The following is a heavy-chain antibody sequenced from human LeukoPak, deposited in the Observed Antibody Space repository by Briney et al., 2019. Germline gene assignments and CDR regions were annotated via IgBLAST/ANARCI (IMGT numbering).Heavy chain of an antibody. Sequence: GGSLRLSCAASGLTFSSYSMNWVRQAPGKGLEWVSSISSSSSYIYYADSVKGRFTISRDNAKNSLYLQMKSLRAEDTAVYHCAKSYYYGSGSYSRNNWFDPWGQGTLVTVSS. CDR2: ISSSSSYI. V-gene: IGHV3-21*04. D-gene: IGHD3-10*01. CDR1: GLTFSSYS. J-gene: IGHJ5*02. CDR3: AKSYYYGSGSYSRNNWFDP.